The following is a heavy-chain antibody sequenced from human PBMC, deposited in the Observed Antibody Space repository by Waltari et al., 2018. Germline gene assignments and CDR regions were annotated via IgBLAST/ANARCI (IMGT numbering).Heavy chain of an antibody. D-gene: IGHD2-8*01. J-gene: IGHJ6*02. V-gene: IGHV1-69*01. CDR1: GGTFSRYA. Sequence: QVQLVQSGAEVKKPGSSVKVSCKASGGTFSRYAISWVRQAPGQGLEWMGGIIPIFGTANYAQKFQGRVTITADESTSTAYMELSSLRSEDTAVYYCAIYCTNGVCPSRYYYYYGMDVWGQGTTVTVSS. CDR3: AIYCTNGVCPSRYYYYYGMDV. CDR2: IIPIFGTA.